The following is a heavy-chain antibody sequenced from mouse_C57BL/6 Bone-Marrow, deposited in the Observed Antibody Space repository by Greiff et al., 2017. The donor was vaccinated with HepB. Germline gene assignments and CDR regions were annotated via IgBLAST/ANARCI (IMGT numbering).Heavy chain of an antibody. CDR2: IRNKANGYTT. CDR3: ARYSRQLRLPFAY. D-gene: IGHD3-2*02. V-gene: IGHV7-3*01. CDR1: GFTFTDYY. Sequence: EVQLVESGGGLVQPGGSLSLSCAASGFTFTDYYMSWVRQPPGKALEWLGFIRNKANGYTTEYSASVKGRFTISRDNSQSILYLQMNALRAEDSATYYCARYSRQLRLPFAYWGQGTLVTVSA. J-gene: IGHJ3*01.